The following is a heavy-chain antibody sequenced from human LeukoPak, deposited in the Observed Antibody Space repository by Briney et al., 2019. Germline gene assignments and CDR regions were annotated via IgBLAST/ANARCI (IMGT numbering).Heavy chain of an antibody. CDR1: GYTFTSYG. D-gene: IGHD3-10*01. J-gene: IGHJ4*02. CDR2: ISAYNGNT. V-gene: IGHV1-18*01. Sequence: ASVKVSCKASGYTFTSYGISWVRQAPGQGLEWMGWISAYNGNTNYAQKLQGRVTMTTDTSTSTAYMELRSLRSDDAAVYYCARGALWFGAVRHFDYWGQGTLVTVSS. CDR3: ARGALWFGAVRHFDY.